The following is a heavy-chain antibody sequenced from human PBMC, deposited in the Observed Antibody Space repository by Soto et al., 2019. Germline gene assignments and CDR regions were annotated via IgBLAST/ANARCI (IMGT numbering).Heavy chain of an antibody. J-gene: IGHJ4*02. V-gene: IGHV3-48*03. CDR3: ALEAPDDHGDYLAF. CDR2: ISSSGRTI. D-gene: IGHD4-17*01. CDR1: GFTCSNYE. Sequence: GGSLGLCCGASGFTCSNYEMNWVRQAPGKGLEWVSYISSSGRTIDYADSVKGRFTISRDNAKNSLYLQLNSLRAEDTAVYYCALEAPDDHGDYLAFWGQRTQVTVSA.